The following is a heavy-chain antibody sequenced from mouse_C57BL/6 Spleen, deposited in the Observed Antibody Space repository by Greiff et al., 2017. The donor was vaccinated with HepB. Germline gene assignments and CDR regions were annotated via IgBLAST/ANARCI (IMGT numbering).Heavy chain of an antibody. CDR2: ISSGSSTI. J-gene: IGHJ3*01. D-gene: IGHD1-1*01. V-gene: IGHV5-17*01. Sequence: EVKLMESGGGLVKPGGSLKLSCAASGFTFSDYGMHWVRQAPEKGLEWVAYISSGSSTIYYADTVKGRFTISRDNAKNTLFLQMTSLRSEDTAMYYCARESITTVGGAWFAYWGQGTLVTVSA. CDR1: GFTFSDYG. CDR3: ARESITTVGGAWFAY.